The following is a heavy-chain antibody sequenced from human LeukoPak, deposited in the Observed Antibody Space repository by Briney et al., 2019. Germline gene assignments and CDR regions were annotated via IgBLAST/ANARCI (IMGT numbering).Heavy chain of an antibody. CDR1: GGSISSGDYY. V-gene: IGHV4-30-4*08. CDR3: ARRSMGRGAIDY. CDR2: IYYSGST. D-gene: IGHD3-10*01. J-gene: IGHJ4*02. Sequence: SETLSLTCTVSGGSISSGDYYWSWIRQPPGTGLEWIGYIYYSGSTYYNPSLKSRVTISVDTSKNQFSLKLSSVTAADTAVYYCARRSMGRGAIDYWGQGTLATVSS.